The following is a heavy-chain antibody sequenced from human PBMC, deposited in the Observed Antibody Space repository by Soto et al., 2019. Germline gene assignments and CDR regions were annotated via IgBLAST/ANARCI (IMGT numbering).Heavy chain of an antibody. CDR3: AKGSEAAVFCGMDV. V-gene: IGHV3-23*01. J-gene: IGHJ6*02. CDR2: ISGSGGST. CDR1: GFTFSSYA. D-gene: IGHD6-13*01. Sequence: GGSLRLSCAASGFTFSSYAMSWVRQAPGKGLEWVSAISGSGGSTYYADSVKGRFTISRDNSKNTLYLQMNSLRAEDTAVYYCAKGSEAAVFCGMDVWGQGTTVTVSS.